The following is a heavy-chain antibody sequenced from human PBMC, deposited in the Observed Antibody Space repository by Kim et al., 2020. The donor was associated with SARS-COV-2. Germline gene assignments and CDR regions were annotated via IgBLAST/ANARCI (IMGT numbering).Heavy chain of an antibody. D-gene: IGHD6-6*01. CDR3: ARGRRHLVGGSLNWIDP. CDR2: IYYSGST. CDR1: GGSISDYY. Sequence: SETLSLTCTVSGGSISDYYWTWFRQPPGKGLEYIGYIYYSGSTNYNPSLKSRVTMSLDTSKSQFSLKLSSVTAADSAIYYCARGRRHLVGGSLNWIDPWG. J-gene: IGHJ5*02. V-gene: IGHV4-59*01.